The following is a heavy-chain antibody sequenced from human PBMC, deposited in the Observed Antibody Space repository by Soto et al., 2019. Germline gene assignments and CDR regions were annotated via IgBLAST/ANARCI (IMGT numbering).Heavy chain of an antibody. V-gene: IGHV3-7*01. D-gene: IGHD6-13*01. CDR1: GFTFSSYW. CDR3: AGDWKRGSWYYYYGMDV. J-gene: IGHJ6*02. Sequence: GGSLRLSCAASGFTFSSYWMSWVRQAPGKGLEWVANIKQDGSEKYYVDSVKGRFTISRDNAKNSLYLQMNSLRAEDTAVYYCAGDWKRGSWYYYYGMDVWGQGTTVTVSS. CDR2: IKQDGSEK.